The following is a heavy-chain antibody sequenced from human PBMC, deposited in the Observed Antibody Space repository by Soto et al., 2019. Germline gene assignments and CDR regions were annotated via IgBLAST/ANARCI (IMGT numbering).Heavy chain of an antibody. CDR3: AGEYYYGSGPWY. CDR1: GGSISSSNW. J-gene: IGHJ4*02. Sequence: SETLSLTCAVSGGSISSSNWWSWVRQPPGKGLEWIGEIYHSGSTNYNPSLKSRVTISVDKSKNQFSLKLSSVTAADTAVYYCAGEYYYGSGPWYWGQGNLVTFSS. D-gene: IGHD3-10*01. V-gene: IGHV4-4*02. CDR2: IYHSGST.